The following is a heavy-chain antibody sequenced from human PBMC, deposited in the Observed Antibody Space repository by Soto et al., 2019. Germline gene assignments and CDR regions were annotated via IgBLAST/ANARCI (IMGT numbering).Heavy chain of an antibody. CDR3: AKAYSNSWPNDWFDP. D-gene: IGHD6-13*01. CDR2: IPGSGAGS. J-gene: IGHJ5*02. CDR1: GFTFSSYA. Sequence: EVQLLESGGGWLQPGGSLRLSCAASGFTFSSYAMNWVRQAPGKGLEWVSGIPGSGAGSYYSDSVKGRFTISRDNSKTTLYLQMNSLRAEDTAVYYCAKAYSNSWPNDWFDPWGQGTLVTVSS. V-gene: IGHV3-23*01.